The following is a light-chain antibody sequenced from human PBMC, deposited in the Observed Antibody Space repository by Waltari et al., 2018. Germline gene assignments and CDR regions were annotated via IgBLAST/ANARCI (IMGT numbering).Light chain of an antibody. J-gene: IGKJ1*01. CDR1: QAISIY. CDR3: QHYYNFPWT. V-gene: IGKV1-39*01. CDR2: AAS. Sequence: DIQMTQSPSSLSASVGDRVIITCRASQAISIYLNWYQQKPGKAPNLLIYAASTLQRGIPSRFSGSGSGTHFTLTNSSLQSEDVATYYCQHYYNFPWTFGQGTKVEIK.